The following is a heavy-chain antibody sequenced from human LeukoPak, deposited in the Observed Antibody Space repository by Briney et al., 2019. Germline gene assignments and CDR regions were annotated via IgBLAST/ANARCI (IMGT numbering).Heavy chain of an antibody. CDR3: AKVGGSGWYRENFDY. CDR1: GFTFSSYG. Sequence: PGGSVRLSCAASGFTFSSYGMHWVRQAPGKGLEWVAVIWYGGSNKYYADSVKGRFTISRDNSKNTLYLQMNSLRAEDTAVYYCAKVGGSGWYRENFDYWGQGTLVTVPS. V-gene: IGHV3-30*02. D-gene: IGHD6-19*01. J-gene: IGHJ4*02. CDR2: IWYGGSNK.